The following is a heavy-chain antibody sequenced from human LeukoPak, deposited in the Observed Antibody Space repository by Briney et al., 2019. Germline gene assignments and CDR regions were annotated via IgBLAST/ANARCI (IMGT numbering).Heavy chain of an antibody. J-gene: IGHJ4*02. Sequence: ASVNVSCKASGYTFTGYYMLWVRQAPGQGLEWMGWINPNSGGTNYAQKFQGRVTMTRDTSISTAYMELSRLRSDDTAVYYCARDDQRITMIVVLDYWGQGSLVTVSS. V-gene: IGHV1-2*02. CDR2: INPNSGGT. CDR1: GYTFTGYY. D-gene: IGHD3-22*01. CDR3: ARDDQRITMIVVLDY.